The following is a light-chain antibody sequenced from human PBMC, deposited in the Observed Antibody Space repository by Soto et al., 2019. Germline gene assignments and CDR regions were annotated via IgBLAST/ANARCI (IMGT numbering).Light chain of an antibody. V-gene: IGLV2-8*01. Sequence: QSVLTQPPSASGSPGQSVTISCTGTSRDVGGYNYVSWYQQYPGRAPTLMIYEVTKRPSGVPDRFSGSKSGNTASLTVSGLQAEDEADYYCSSYAASNNFYFVFGGGTKLTVL. J-gene: IGLJ3*02. CDR2: EVT. CDR1: SRDVGGYNY. CDR3: SSYAASNNFYFV.